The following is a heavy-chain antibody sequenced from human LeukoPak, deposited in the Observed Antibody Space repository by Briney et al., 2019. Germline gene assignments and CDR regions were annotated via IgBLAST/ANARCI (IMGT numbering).Heavy chain of an antibody. V-gene: IGHV3-21*01. CDR1: GFTFSSYS. D-gene: IGHD1-26*01. Sequence: PGGSLRLSCAASGFTFSSYSMNWVRQAPGKGLEWVSSISSSSSYIYYADSVKGRFTISRDNAKNSLYLQMNSLRAEDTAVYYCAREETSGSYGMDYWGQGTLVTVSS. CDR2: ISSSSSYI. CDR3: AREETSGSYGMDY. J-gene: IGHJ4*02.